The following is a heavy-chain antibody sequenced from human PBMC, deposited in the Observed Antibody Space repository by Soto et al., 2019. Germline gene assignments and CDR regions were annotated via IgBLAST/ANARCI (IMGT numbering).Heavy chain of an antibody. D-gene: IGHD5-12*01. CDR3: ARAASGEWLRKYYYYYYMDV. V-gene: IGHV3-15*07. CDR1: GFTFTTAW. Sequence: PGGSLRLSCAASGFTFTTAWINWVRQAPGKGLEWVGRIKSKTDGGTADFAAPVRGRFAISRDDSKSMVYLQMNSLKTEDTAVYYCARAASGEWLRKYYYYYYMDVWGKGTTVTV. J-gene: IGHJ6*03. CDR2: IKSKTDGGTA.